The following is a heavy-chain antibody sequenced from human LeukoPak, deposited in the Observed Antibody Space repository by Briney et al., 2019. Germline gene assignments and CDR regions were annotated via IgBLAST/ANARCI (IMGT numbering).Heavy chain of an antibody. CDR1: GFTFSSYG. V-gene: IGHV3-30*02. Sequence: GGSLRLSCAASGFTFSSYGMHWVRQAPGKGLEWVAFIRYDGSNKYYADSVKGRFTISRDNSKNTLYLQMNSLRAEDTAVYYCAKDQPYCSSTSCYRHYFDYWGQGTLVTVSS. CDR3: AKDQPYCSSTSCYRHYFDY. J-gene: IGHJ4*02. D-gene: IGHD2-2*01. CDR2: IRYDGSNK.